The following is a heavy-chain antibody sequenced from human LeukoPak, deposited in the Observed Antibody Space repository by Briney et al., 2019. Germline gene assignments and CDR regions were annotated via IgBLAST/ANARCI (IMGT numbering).Heavy chain of an antibody. CDR3: ARDSPGYLAYDS. Sequence: GGSLRLSCAASGFTFSTYWMTWVPQAPGKGPEWVANIKEDGSATYYVDSVKGRFTISRDNAKKSLYLQMNSLRAEDTAVYYCARDSPGYLAYDSWGQGTLVTVSS. CDR1: GFTFSTYW. V-gene: IGHV3-7*04. D-gene: IGHD1-1*01. CDR2: IKEDGSAT. J-gene: IGHJ4*02.